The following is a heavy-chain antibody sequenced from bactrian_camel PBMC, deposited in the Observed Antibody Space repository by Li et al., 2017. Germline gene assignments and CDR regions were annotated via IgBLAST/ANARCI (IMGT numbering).Heavy chain of an antibody. Sequence: HVQLVESGGGSVQAGGSLRLSCAAPGYVYSSYCMGWFRHVPGKAREGVANLDSDGSTTYADSVKGRVTISVDRAKNTLYLQMNSLKPEDTAMYYCAADLPCSSLWPIRTATDDADFTYWGQGTQVTVS. CDR2: LDSDGST. D-gene: IGHD2*01. J-gene: IGHJ6*01. V-gene: IGHV3S1*01. CDR1: GYVYSSYC. CDR3: AADLPCSSLWPIRTATDDADFTY.